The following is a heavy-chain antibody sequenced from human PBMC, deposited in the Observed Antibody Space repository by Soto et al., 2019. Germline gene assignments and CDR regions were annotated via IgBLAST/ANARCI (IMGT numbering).Heavy chain of an antibody. CDR2: IYYSGST. D-gene: IGHD3-22*01. J-gene: IGHJ5*02. CDR3: ARQRCYYDSSGYCVPNWFDP. CDR1: GGSISSSSYY. V-gene: IGHV4-39*01. Sequence: QLQLQESGPGLVKPSETLSLTCTVSGGSISSSSYYWGWIRQPPGKGLEWIGSIYYSGSTYYNPSLKSRVTISVDTSKNQFSLKLSSVTAADTAVYYCARQRCYYDSSGYCVPNWFDPWGQGTLVTVSS.